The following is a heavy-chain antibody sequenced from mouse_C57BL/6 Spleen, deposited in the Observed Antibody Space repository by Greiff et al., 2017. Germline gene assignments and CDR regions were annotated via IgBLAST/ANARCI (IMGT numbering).Heavy chain of an antibody. CDR1: GYTFTNYW. CDR3: ARAGDDYAMDY. CDR2: IYPGGGYT. Sequence: QVHVKQSGAELVRPGTSVKMSCKASGYTFTNYWIGWAKQRPGHGLEWIGDIYPGGGYTNYNEKFKGKATLTADKSSSTAYMQFSSLTSEDSAIYYCARAGDDYAMDYWGQGTSVTVSS. V-gene: IGHV1-63*01. J-gene: IGHJ4*01. D-gene: IGHD2-13*01.